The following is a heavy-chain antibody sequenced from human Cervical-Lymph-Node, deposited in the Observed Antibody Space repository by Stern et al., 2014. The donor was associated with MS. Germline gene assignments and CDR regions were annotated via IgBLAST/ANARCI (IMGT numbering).Heavy chain of an antibody. J-gene: IGHJ4*02. D-gene: IGHD2-15*01. Sequence: QDQLVQSGAEVKKPGASVKVSCTASGYTFTGFFLHWVRQAPGQGLEWVGWINPNTGVTKSAQKFQGWVTLTRDTSINTVYMELNRLKSDDTAVFYCARGYPFFDNWGQCTLVTVSS. CDR3: ARGYPFFDN. CDR1: GYTFTGFF. V-gene: IGHV1-2*04. CDR2: INPNTGVT.